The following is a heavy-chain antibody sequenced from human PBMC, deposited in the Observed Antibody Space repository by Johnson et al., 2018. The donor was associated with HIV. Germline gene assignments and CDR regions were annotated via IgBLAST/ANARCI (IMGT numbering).Heavy chain of an antibody. J-gene: IGHJ3*02. CDR1: GFTSDDYA. CDR2: INGDGGST. CDR3: VRGGLGYQNIHDALDI. V-gene: IGHV3-20*04. Sequence: VQLVESGGGVVLPGGSLRLSCVASGFTSDDYAMSWVRQAAGKGLEWVSGINGDGGSTGYADSVQGRFTISRDNAKNSLYLQMNSRRAEDTALYYCVRGGLGYQNIHDALDIWGQGTMVTVSS. D-gene: IGHD2-2*01.